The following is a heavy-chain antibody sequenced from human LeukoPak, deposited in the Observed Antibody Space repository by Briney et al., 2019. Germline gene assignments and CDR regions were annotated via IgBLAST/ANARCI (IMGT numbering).Heavy chain of an antibody. CDR1: GFTVSSNY. D-gene: IGHD6-13*01. J-gene: IGHJ4*02. Sequence: GGSLRLSCAASGFTVSSNYMSWVRQAPGKGPEWVSVIYSDGSTYYADSVKGRFTVSRDTSKNTLYLQMNSLRTEDAAVYYCARDLAAGGTYPHYWGQGTLVSVSS. CDR3: ARDLAAGGTYPHY. V-gene: IGHV3-53*01. CDR2: IYSDGST.